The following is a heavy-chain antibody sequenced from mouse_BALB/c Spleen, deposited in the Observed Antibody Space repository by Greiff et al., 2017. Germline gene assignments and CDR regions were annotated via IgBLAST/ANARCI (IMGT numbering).Heavy chain of an antibody. CDR3: ARSYYGSTPYFDY. D-gene: IGHD1-1*01. CDR1: GFTFSSFG. Sequence: EVMLVESGGGLVQPGGSRKLSCAASGFTFSSFGMHWVRQAPEKGLEWVAYISSGSSTIYYADTVKGRFTISRDNPKNTLFLQMTSLRSEDTAMYYCARSYYGSTPYFDYWGQGTTLTVSS. J-gene: IGHJ2*01. V-gene: IGHV5-17*02. CDR2: ISSGSSTI.